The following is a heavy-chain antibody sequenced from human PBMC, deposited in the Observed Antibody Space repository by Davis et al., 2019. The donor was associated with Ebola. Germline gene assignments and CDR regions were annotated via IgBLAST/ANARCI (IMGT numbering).Heavy chain of an antibody. V-gene: IGHV4-34*01. CDR2: INHSGST. Sequence: SETLSLTCAVYGGSFSGYYWSWIRQPPGKGLEWIGEINHSGSTNYNPSLKSRVTISVDTSKNQFSLKLSSVTAADTAVYYCARVHCSSTSCYRHYYYYGMDVWGQGTTVTVSS. CDR1: GGSFSGYY. J-gene: IGHJ6*02. D-gene: IGHD2-2*02. CDR3: ARVHCSSTSCYRHYYYYGMDV.